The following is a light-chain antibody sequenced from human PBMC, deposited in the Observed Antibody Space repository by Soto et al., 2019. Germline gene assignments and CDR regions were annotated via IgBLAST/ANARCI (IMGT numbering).Light chain of an antibody. V-gene: IGKV3-11*01. CDR1: QSVSTY. CDR2: GAS. J-gene: IGKJ1*01. Sequence: EIVLTQSPATLSLSPGERAALSCRASQSVSTYLAWYQQKPGQAPRLLIYGASSGATGIPDRFSGSGSGTDFTLTISRLEPEDFATYYCQQSYSTLWTFGQGTKVDI. CDR3: QQSYSTLWT.